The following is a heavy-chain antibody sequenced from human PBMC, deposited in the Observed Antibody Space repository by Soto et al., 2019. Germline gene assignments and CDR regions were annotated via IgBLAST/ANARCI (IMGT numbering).Heavy chain of an antibody. Sequence: TSETLSLTFAVSGGSITSNIWWSWVRQPPGKGLEWIGEIYHSGNTNYNPSLKSRVTLSVDKSKSQISLKLTSVTAADTAVYYCARLVMGATAHYYVLDVWGQGTTVTVSS. CDR2: IYHSGNT. CDR1: GGSITSNIW. D-gene: IGHD1-26*01. CDR3: ARLVMGATAHYYVLDV. V-gene: IGHV4-4*02. J-gene: IGHJ6*02.